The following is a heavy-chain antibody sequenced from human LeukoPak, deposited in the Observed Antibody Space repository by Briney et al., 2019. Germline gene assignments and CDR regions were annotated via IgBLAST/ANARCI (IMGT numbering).Heavy chain of an antibody. Sequence: ASVKVSCKASGYTFTSYYMHWVRQAPGQGLEWMGIINPSGGSTSYAQKFQGRVTMTRDTSTSTVYMELNSLRSEDTAVYYCARGDYSYYYDSSGYPDYWGQGTLVTVSS. CDR2: INPSGGST. CDR3: ARGDYSYYYDSSGYPDY. J-gene: IGHJ4*02. V-gene: IGHV1-46*01. D-gene: IGHD3-22*01. CDR1: GYTFTSYY.